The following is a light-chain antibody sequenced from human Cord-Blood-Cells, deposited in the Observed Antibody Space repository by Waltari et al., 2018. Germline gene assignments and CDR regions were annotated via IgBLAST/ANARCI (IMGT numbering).Light chain of an antibody. Sequence: QSALTQPASVSGSPGQSITISCTGTSSDVGGYNYVSWYQQHPGKAPKLMIYAFSNRPSGVSNRFSGSKSGNTASLTISGLQAEDEADYYCSSYTSSSTLVFGGGTKLTVL. CDR3: SSYTSSSTLV. CDR1: SSDVGGYNY. J-gene: IGLJ2*01. CDR2: AFS. V-gene: IGLV2-14*01.